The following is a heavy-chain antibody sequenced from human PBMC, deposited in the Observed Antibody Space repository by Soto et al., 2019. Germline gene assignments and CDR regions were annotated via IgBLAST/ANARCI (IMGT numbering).Heavy chain of an antibody. CDR3: AREGIAAAGSYDY. CDR2: IYSGGST. J-gene: IGHJ4*02. CDR1: GFTFSSYG. D-gene: IGHD6-13*01. Sequence: SGFTFSSYGMSWVRQAPGKGLEWVSVIYSGGSTYYADSVKGRFTISRDNSKNTLYLQMNSLRAEDTAVYYCAREGIAAAGSYDYWGQGTLVTVSS. V-gene: IGHV3-53*01.